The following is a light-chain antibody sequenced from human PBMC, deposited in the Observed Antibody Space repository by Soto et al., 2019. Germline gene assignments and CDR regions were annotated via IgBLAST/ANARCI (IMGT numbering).Light chain of an antibody. V-gene: IGKV3-11*01. CDR2: DAS. CDR1: QSVSSY. J-gene: IGKJ1*01. CDR3: QQRSNWPPLT. Sequence: ESMLSQSPSTLSLSPGERATLSCRASQSVSSYLAWYQQKPGQAPRLLIYDASNRATGIPARFSGSGSGTDFTLTISSLEPEDFAVYYCQQRSNWPPLTFGQGTKVDIK.